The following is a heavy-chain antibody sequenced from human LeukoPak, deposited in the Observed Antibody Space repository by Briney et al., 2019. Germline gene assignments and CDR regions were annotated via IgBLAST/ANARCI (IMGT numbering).Heavy chain of an antibody. D-gene: IGHD1-26*01. V-gene: IGHV1-69*13. Sequence: ASVKVSCKASRGTFSSYAISWVRQAPGQGLEWMGGIIPIFGTANYAQKFQGRVTITADESTSTAYMELSSLRSEDTAVYYCATSPRGRTWELQYYFDYWGQGTLVTVSS. J-gene: IGHJ4*02. CDR1: RGTFSSYA. CDR3: ATSPRGRTWELQYYFDY. CDR2: IIPIFGTA.